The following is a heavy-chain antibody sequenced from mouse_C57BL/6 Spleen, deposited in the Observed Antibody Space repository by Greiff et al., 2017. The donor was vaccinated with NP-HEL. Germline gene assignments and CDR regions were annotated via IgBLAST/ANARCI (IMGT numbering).Heavy chain of an antibody. CDR3: ARQVTTVVGFDY. D-gene: IGHD1-1*01. CDR2: ISSGGSYT. V-gene: IGHV5-6*01. J-gene: IGHJ2*01. Sequence: EVKLVESGGDLVKPGGSLKLSCAASGFTFSSYGMSWVRQTPDKRLEWAATISSGGSYTYYPDSVKGRFTISRDNAKNTLYLQMSSLKSEDTAMYYCARQVTTVVGFDYWGQGTTLTVSS. CDR1: GFTFSSYG.